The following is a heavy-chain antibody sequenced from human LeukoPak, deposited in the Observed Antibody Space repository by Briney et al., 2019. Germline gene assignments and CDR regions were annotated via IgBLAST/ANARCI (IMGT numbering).Heavy chain of an antibody. J-gene: IGHJ6*04. D-gene: IGHD6-25*01. CDR2: ISGSGTVT. CDR1: GFTFSLYE. Sequence: GGSLRLSCAASGFTFSLYEMNWVRQAPGKGLEWISYISGSGTVTHYADSVEGRFTISRDNTRNSLYLQMHSLRGEDTAVYYCARDGTPSYSTGWVYMDVWGTGTTVTISS. CDR3: ARDGTPSYSTGWVYMDV. V-gene: IGHV3-48*03.